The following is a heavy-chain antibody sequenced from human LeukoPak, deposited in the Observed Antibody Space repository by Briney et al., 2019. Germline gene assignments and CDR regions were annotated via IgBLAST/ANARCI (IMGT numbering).Heavy chain of an antibody. CDR3: AKDQGSGSYYPFFDY. Sequence: PGGSLRLSCAASGITFSTSGMHWVRQAPGRGLEWVAFMRHDGSNEKYADSVKGRFTISRDNSKNTLYLQMNSLRAEDTAVYYCAKDQGSGSYYPFFDYWGQGTLVTVSS. J-gene: IGHJ4*02. V-gene: IGHV3-30*02. CDR2: MRHDGSNE. D-gene: IGHD3-10*01. CDR1: GITFSTSG.